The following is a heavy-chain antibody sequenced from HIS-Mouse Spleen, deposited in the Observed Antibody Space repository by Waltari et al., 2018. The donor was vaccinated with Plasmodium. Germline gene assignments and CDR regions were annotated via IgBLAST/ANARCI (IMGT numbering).Heavy chain of an antibody. CDR1: GFTFSSYW. J-gene: IGHJ4*02. V-gene: IGHV3-7*01. D-gene: IGHD2-15*01. CDR3: AREVMVVAATDY. CDR2: IKQNGSAK. Sequence: EVQLVESGGGLVQPGGSLRLSCAASGFTFSSYWMSWVRQAPGKGLEWVANIKQNGSAKYDVDAVKGRFTISRDNAKNSLYLQMNSLRAEDTAVYYCAREVMVVAATDYWGQGTLVTVSS.